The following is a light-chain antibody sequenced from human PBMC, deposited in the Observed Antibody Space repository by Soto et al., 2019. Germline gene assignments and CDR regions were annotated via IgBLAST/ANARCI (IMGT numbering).Light chain of an antibody. CDR2: EVR. V-gene: IGLV2-14*01. Sequence: QSALTQPHSVSGSPGQSVTISCTGTNSDVGRYNSVSWYQQHPAKAPKLIIYEVRNRPSGVSNRFSGSRSGNTASLTISGLQAEDEADYYCSSYTSISTVVFGGGTKLTVL. CDR3: SSYTSISTVV. CDR1: NSDVGRYNS. J-gene: IGLJ3*02.